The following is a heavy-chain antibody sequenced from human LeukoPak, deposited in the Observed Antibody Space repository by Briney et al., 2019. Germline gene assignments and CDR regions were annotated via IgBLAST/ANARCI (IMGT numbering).Heavy chain of an antibody. CDR1: GGTFSSYA. Sequence: SVKVSCKASGGTFSSYAINWVRQAPGQGLEWMGRIIPIFGATTYAQRFQDRVTIIADESTSTAYMELSSLRSEDTAMYYCARDTVAVAGTFDYWGQGTLVTVSS. D-gene: IGHD6-19*01. CDR3: ARDTVAVAGTFDY. J-gene: IGHJ4*02. CDR2: IIPIFGAT. V-gene: IGHV1-69*15.